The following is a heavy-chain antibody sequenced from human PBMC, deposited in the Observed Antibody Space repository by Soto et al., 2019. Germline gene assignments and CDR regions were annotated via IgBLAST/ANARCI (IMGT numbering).Heavy chain of an antibody. Sequence: ASVKVSCKASGYTFTSYYMPWVRHAPGQGLEWMGIINPSGGSTSYAQKFQGRVTMTRDTSTSTVYMELSSLRSEDTAVYYCARDRVYCTNGVCYKGNWFDPWGQGTLVTVSS. D-gene: IGHD2-8*01. J-gene: IGHJ5*02. CDR1: GYTFTSYY. CDR3: ARDRVYCTNGVCYKGNWFDP. V-gene: IGHV1-46*01. CDR2: INPSGGST.